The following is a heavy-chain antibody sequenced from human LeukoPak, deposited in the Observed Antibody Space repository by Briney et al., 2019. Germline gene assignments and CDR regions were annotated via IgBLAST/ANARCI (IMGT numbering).Heavy chain of an antibody. V-gene: IGHV3-30*18. CDR2: ISYDGSDK. CDR3: AKVELQWSYLSLPDY. J-gene: IGHJ4*02. D-gene: IGHD1-26*01. Sequence: GGALRLSCAASGFTFSSYGMHWVRQAPGKGRLWVAVISYDGSDKYYADSVKGRFTISRDNSKNTLYLQMNSLRAEDTAVYYCAKVELQWSYLSLPDYWGQGTLVTVSS. CDR1: GFTFSSYG.